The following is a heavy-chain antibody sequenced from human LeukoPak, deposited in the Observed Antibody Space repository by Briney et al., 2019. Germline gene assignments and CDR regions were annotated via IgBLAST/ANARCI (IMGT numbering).Heavy chain of an antibody. CDR1: GFTFSSYA. CDR3: AKRVTDYGGNADY. Sequence: PGGSLRLSCAASGFTFSSYAMSWVRQAPGKGLEWVSAISNSGGSTYYADSVKGRFTISRDNSKNTLYLQMNSLRAEDTAVYYCAKRVTDYGGNADYWGQGTLVTVSS. CDR2: ISNSGGST. D-gene: IGHD4-23*01. V-gene: IGHV3-23*01. J-gene: IGHJ4*02.